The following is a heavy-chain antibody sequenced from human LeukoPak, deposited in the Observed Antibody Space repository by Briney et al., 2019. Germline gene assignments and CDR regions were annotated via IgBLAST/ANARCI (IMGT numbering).Heavy chain of an antibody. CDR2: ISSNGGST. D-gene: IGHD3-3*01. Sequence: GGSLRLSCSASGFTFSSYAMHWVRQAPGKGLEYASAISSNGGSTYYADSVKGRFTISRDNSKNTLYLQMSSLRAEDTAVYYCVKDRQIRFLEWLFSYWGQGTLVTVSS. V-gene: IGHV3-64D*09. CDR1: GFTFSSYA. J-gene: IGHJ4*02. CDR3: VKDRQIRFLEWLFSY.